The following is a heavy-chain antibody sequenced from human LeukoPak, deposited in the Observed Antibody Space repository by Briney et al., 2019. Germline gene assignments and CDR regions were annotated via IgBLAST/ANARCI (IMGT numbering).Heavy chain of an antibody. D-gene: IGHD2-8*01. V-gene: IGHV1-18*01. Sequence: ASVKVSCKASGYTFTSYGISWVRQAPGQGLEWMGWISAYNGNTNYAQKLQGRVTMTTDTSTSTAYMELRSLRSDDTAVHYCARDRGYCTNGVCYSPFDYWGQGTLVTVSS. CDR1: GYTFTSYG. CDR2: ISAYNGNT. CDR3: ARDRGYCTNGVCYSPFDY. J-gene: IGHJ4*02.